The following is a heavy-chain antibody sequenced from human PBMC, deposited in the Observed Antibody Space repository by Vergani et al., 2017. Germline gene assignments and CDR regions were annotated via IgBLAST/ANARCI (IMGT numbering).Heavy chain of an antibody. CDR3: ARDWGRYCSSTSCYGXNDY. CDR1: GFTFSSYA. V-gene: IGHV3-30-3*01. D-gene: IGHD2-2*01. CDR2: ISYDGSNK. J-gene: IGHJ4*02. Sequence: QVQLVESGGGVVQPGRSLRLSCAASGFTFSSYAMHWVRQAPGKGLEWVAVISYDGSNKYYADSVKGRFTISRDNSKNTLYLQMNSLRAEDTAVYYCARDWGRYCSSTSCYGXNDYWGQGTLVTVSS.